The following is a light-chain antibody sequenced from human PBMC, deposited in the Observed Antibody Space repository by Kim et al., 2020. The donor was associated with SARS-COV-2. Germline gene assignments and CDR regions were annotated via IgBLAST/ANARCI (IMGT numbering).Light chain of an antibody. Sequence: EIVLTQSPGTLSLSPGERATLSCRASQSVSSNFLAWYQQKPGQTPRLLIYAGSSRASGIPDRFSGGGSETDFTLTISRLEPEDFAVYYCQQYGTSPRTFGRGTKVDIK. CDR2: AGS. CDR1: QSVSSNF. CDR3: QQYGTSPRT. V-gene: IGKV3-20*01. J-gene: IGKJ1*01.